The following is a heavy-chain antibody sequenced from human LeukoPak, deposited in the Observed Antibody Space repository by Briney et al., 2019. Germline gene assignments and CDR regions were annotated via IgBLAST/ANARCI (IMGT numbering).Heavy chain of an antibody. CDR1: GYIFTNYA. Sequence: GASVKVSCKASGYIFTNYAINWMRQAPGQGLEWMGWITTSTGNPTYAQGFTGRFVSSSDTSVSTAYLQISSLRAEDTAVYYCARDPYAPPSSDLQRFDSWGQGTLVTVSS. CDR2: ITTSTGNP. CDR3: ARDPYAPPSSDLQRFDS. J-gene: IGHJ5*01. V-gene: IGHV7-4-1*02. D-gene: IGHD6-19*01.